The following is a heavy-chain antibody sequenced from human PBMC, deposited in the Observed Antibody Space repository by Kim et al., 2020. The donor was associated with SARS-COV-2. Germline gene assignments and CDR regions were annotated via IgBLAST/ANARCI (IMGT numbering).Heavy chain of an antibody. V-gene: IGHV3-53*01. J-gene: IGHJ4*02. D-gene: IGHD5-12*01. Sequence: TNCADTVKSRFTNSRDKSKNTLYLQMNSLRAEETAVYYCARVGVATTPDYWGQGTLVTVSS. CDR3: ARVGVATTPDY. CDR2: T.